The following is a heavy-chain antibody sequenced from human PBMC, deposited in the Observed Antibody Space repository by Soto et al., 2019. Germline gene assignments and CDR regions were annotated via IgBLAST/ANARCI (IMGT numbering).Heavy chain of an antibody. Sequence: EVQLVESGGGLVQPGGSLRLSCAASGFTFSSYSMNWVRQAPGKGLEWVSYISSSSSTIYYADSVKGRFTISRDNDKNSLYLQMNSLRAEDTAVYYCARDAVYYDILTGAIDYWGQGTLVTVSS. J-gene: IGHJ4*02. CDR1: GFTFSSYS. D-gene: IGHD3-9*01. V-gene: IGHV3-48*01. CDR3: ARDAVYYDILTGAIDY. CDR2: ISSSSSTI.